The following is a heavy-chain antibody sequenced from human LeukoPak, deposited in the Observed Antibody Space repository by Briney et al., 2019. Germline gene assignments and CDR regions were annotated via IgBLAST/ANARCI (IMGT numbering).Heavy chain of an antibody. CDR2: MNPNSGNT. V-gene: IGHV1-8*01. J-gene: IGHJ6*03. CDR1: GYTFTSYD. CDR3: ARSNYYDSSGYYYYYYMDV. D-gene: IGHD3-22*01. Sequence: ASVKVSCKASGYTFTSYDINWVRQAIGQGLEWMGWMNPNSGNTGYAQKFQGRVTMTRNTSISTAYMELSSLRSEDTAVYYCARSNYYDSSGYYYYYYMDVWGKGTTVTISS.